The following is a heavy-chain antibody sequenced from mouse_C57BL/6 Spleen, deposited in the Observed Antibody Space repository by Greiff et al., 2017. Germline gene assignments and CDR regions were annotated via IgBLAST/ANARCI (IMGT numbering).Heavy chain of an antibody. D-gene: IGHD3-2*02. V-gene: IGHV1-63*01. Sequence: QVQLQESGAELVRPGTSVKMSCKASGYTFTNYWIGWVKQRPGHGLEWIGDIYPGGGYTNYNEKFKGKATMTANKSSSTAYMQFSRLTSEDSAYYYCTLDSSGTRAMDYWGQGTSVTVSS. CDR3: TLDSSGTRAMDY. CDR2: IYPGGGYT. CDR1: GYTFTNYW. J-gene: IGHJ4*01.